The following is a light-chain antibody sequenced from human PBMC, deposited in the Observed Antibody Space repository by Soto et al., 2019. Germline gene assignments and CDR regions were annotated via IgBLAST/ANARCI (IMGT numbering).Light chain of an antibody. Sequence: QSVLTQPPSASGSPGQSVTISCTGTSSDVGGYNYVSGYQHHPGKAPKLMIYDVNERPSGVPDRFSASKSDNTASLTVSGLQAEDEADYYCSSYAGSDNWVFGGGTKLTVL. V-gene: IGLV2-8*01. CDR1: SSDVGGYNY. CDR2: DVN. CDR3: SSYAGSDNWV. J-gene: IGLJ3*02.